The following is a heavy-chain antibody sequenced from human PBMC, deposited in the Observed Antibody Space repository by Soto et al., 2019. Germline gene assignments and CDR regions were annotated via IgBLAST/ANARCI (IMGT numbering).Heavy chain of an antibody. Sequence: GGSLRLSCAASGFTFSDYYMSWIRQAPGKGLEWVSYISSSGSTIYYADSVKGRFTISRDNAKNSLYLQMNSLRAEDTAVYYCAKDQRGYSSTARIDYWGQGTLVTVS. V-gene: IGHV3-11*01. J-gene: IGHJ4*02. CDR2: ISSSGSTI. CDR3: AKDQRGYSSTARIDY. D-gene: IGHD6-13*01. CDR1: GFTFSDYY.